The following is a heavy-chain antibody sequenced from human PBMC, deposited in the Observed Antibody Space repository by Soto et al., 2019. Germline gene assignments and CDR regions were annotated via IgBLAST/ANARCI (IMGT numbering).Heavy chain of an antibody. J-gene: IGHJ4*02. CDR3: AHIAEAGPNFDY. CDR2: IYWDDDK. V-gene: IGHV2-5*02. Sequence: QITLKESGPTLVKPTQTLTLTYTFSVFSLSTSGVGVGWIRQPPGKALEWLALIYWDDDKRYSPSLKSRLTITKDTSKNQVVLTMTNMDPVDTATYYCAHIAEAGPNFDYWGQETLVTVSS. CDR1: VFSLSTSGVG. D-gene: IGHD6-19*01.